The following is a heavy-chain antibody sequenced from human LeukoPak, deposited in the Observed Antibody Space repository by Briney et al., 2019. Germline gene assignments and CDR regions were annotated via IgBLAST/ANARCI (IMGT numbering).Heavy chain of an antibody. CDR2: ISGSGSNT. CDR1: GFTLGGYG. V-gene: IGHV3-23*01. J-gene: IGHJ4*02. CDR3: AKSFRSTSQAY. Sequence: GGSLGLSCAASGFTLGGYGMSWVRQAPGKGLEWVSAISGSGSNTYYADSVKGRFTISRDNAKNTLYLQMNSLRAEDTAVYYCAKSFRSTSQAYWGQGTLVTVSS. D-gene: IGHD2-2*01.